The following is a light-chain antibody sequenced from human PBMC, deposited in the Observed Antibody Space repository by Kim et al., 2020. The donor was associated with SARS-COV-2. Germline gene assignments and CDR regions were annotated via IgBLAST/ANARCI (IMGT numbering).Light chain of an antibody. CDR1: QGISND. CDR2: ATS. CDR3: QQDYDYPLT. Sequence: AIVLTQSPSTLSLSVGERVTITCRASQGISNDLGWYQQKPGQAPNLLIYATSTVQSGVPAWFSGSGSGTDFTLTISSLQPEDVATYYCQQDYDYPLTFGGGTKVDIK. J-gene: IGKJ4*01. V-gene: IGKV1-6*01.